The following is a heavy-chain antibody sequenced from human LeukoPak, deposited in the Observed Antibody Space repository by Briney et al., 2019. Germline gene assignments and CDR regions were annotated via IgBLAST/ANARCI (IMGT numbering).Heavy chain of an antibody. V-gene: IGHV3-74*01. D-gene: IGHD7-27*01. CDR1: GFTFSSYW. J-gene: IGHJ4*02. CDR3: ARDGSHGDLDS. Sequence: PGGSLRLSCAASGFTFSSYWMHWVRRAPGKGLVWVSRITSDGSSTTYADSVKGRFTISRDNAKNTLYLQMNSLRAEDTAVYYCARDGSHGDLDSWGQGTLVTVSS. CDR2: ITSDGSST.